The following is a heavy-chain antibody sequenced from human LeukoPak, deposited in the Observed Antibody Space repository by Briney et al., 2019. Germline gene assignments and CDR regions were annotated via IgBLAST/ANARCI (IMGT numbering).Heavy chain of an antibody. V-gene: IGHV3-30*02. CDR1: GFTFSSYG. CDR2: IRYDGSNK. Sequence: PGGSLRLSCAASGFTFSSYGMHWVRQAPGKGLEWVAFIRYDGSNKYYADSVKGRFTISRDNSKNTLYLQMNSLRAEDTAVYHCAKDPDCTSGICYTFFDYWGQGTLVTVSS. D-gene: IGHD2-8*01. CDR3: AKDPDCTSGICYTFFDY. J-gene: IGHJ4*02.